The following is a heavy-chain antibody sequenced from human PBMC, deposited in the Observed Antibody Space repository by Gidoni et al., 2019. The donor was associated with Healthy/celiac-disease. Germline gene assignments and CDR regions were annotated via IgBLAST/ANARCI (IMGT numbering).Heavy chain of an antibody. D-gene: IGHD3-3*01. Sequence: EVQLLASGGGLVQPGGSLRLSGAASGFTLSSYAMRWVRQAPGKGLEWVSDISGSGGRTYYADSVKGLLTISRDNSKNTLYLQMNSLRAEDTAVYYCAKDRGGYYDFWSGYGYFDYWGQGTLVTVSS. CDR1: GFTLSSYA. V-gene: IGHV3-23*01. CDR3: AKDRGGYYDFWSGYGYFDY. J-gene: IGHJ4*02. CDR2: ISGSGGRT.